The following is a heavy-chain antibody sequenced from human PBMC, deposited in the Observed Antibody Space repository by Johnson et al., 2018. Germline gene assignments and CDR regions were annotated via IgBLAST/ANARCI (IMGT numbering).Heavy chain of an antibody. J-gene: IGHJ3*02. CDR1: GGSISTYY. Sequence: QVQLQQSGPGLVKPSETLSLTCTVSGGSISTYYWSWIRQPQGKGLEWVAYIHYTGSTNYNPSLKSRVTLSVDTSENQFPLKLTPVTAAYPAVYYCAREWGAFDIWGQGTMVTVSS. V-gene: IGHV4-59*01. CDR3: AREWGAFDI. CDR2: IHYTGST. D-gene: IGHD1-26*01.